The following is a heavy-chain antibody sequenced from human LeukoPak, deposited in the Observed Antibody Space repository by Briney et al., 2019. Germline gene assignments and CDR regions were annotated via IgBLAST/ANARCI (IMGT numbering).Heavy chain of an antibody. CDR1: GYTFTSYG. CDR3: AREPMNYYYMDV. V-gene: IGHV1-18*01. J-gene: IGHJ6*03. CDR2: ISAYNGNT. Sequence: ASVKVSCKASGYTFTSYGISWVRQAPGQGLEWMGWISAYNGNTNYAQKFQGRVTMTRDTSISTAYMELSRLRSDDAAVYYCAREPMNYYYMDVWGKGTTVTISS.